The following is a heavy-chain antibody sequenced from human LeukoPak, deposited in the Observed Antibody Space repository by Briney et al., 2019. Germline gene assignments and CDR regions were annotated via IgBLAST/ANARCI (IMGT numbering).Heavy chain of an antibody. Sequence: GASVKVSCKASGYTFTGYYMHWVRQAPGQGLEWMGWINPNSGGTNYAQKFQGRVTMTRDTSISTAYMELSRLRSDDTAVYYCASITGTTLPLDAFDIWGQGTMVTVSS. CDR1: GYTFTGYY. CDR2: INPNSGGT. V-gene: IGHV1-2*02. D-gene: IGHD1-7*01. CDR3: ASITGTTLPLDAFDI. J-gene: IGHJ3*02.